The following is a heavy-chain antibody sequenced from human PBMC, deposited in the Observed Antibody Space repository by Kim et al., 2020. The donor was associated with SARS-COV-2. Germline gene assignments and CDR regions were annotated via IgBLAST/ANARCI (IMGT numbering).Heavy chain of an antibody. CDR2: ISAYNGNT. J-gene: IGHJ4*02. D-gene: IGHD3-22*01. CDR3: ARGDHYDSSGTGGHHPRY. Sequence: ASVKVSCKASGYTFTSYGISWVRQAPGQGLEWMGWISAYNGNTNYAQKLQGRVTMTTDTSTSTAYMELRSLRSDDTAVYYCARGDHYDSSGTGGHHPRYWGQGNLVTVSS. CDR1: GYTFTSYG. V-gene: IGHV1-18*01.